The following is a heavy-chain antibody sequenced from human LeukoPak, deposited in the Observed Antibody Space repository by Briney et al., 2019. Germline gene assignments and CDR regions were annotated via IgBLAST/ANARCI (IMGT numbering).Heavy chain of an antibody. CDR2: ISSSSSYI. CDR1: GFTFSSYS. D-gene: IGHD2-15*01. CDR3: ARDIGLGVLDGSCWFDP. J-gene: IGHJ5*02. V-gene: IGHV3-21*01. Sequence: GGSLRLSCAASGFTFSSYSMNWVRQAPGKGLEWVSSISSSSSYIYYADSVKGRFTISRDNAKNSLYLQMDSLRAEDTAVYYCARDIGLGVLDGSCWFDPWGQGTRVTVSS.